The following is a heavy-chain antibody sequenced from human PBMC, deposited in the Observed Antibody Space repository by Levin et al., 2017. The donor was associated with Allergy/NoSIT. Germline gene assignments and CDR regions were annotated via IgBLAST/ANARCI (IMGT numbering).Heavy chain of an antibody. Sequence: ASVKVSCEASGYTFSNYGITWVRQAPGQGLEWLGLIDPSNGNTNYSQKLQGRVAMTTDMSASTAYMELQGLRSDDTAIYYCARDVKSSGWNLGDWRLDKLRFADYWGQGTLVTVSS. D-gene: IGHD6-25*01. J-gene: IGHJ4*02. CDR2: IDPSNGNT. V-gene: IGHV1-18*01. CDR1: GYTFSNYG. CDR3: ARDVKSSGWNLGDWRLDKLRFADY.